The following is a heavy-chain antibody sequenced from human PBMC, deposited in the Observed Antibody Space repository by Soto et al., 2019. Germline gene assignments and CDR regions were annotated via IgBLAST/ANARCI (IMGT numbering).Heavy chain of an antibody. Sequence: PSETLSLTCTVSDGSISGSYWSWIRQPPGKGLEWIGYIHYSGSTKYNPSLKSRVTISVDTSKNQLSLKVSSVTAADTAVYYCARGYYDSSGYSNVFDPWGQGTLVTVS. D-gene: IGHD3-22*01. CDR2: IHYSGST. V-gene: IGHV4-59*01. CDR3: ARGYYDSSGYSNVFDP. J-gene: IGHJ5*02. CDR1: DGSISGSY.